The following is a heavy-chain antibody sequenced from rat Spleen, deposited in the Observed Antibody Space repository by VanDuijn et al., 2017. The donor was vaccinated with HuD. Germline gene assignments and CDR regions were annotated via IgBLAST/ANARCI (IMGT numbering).Heavy chain of an antibody. J-gene: IGHJ2*01. CDR1: GFSLTSYH. Sequence: QVQLKESGPGLVKPSETLSLTCTVSGFSLTSYHVSWVRQPPGKGLEWMGVIWGYGDTSSNSALKSRLSISRDTSKSQVFLKMSILQTEDTATYYCARYILRVPFDYWGQGVMVTVSS. CDR2: IWGYGDT. D-gene: IGHD1-9*01. CDR3: ARYILRVPFDY. V-gene: IGHV2-32*01.